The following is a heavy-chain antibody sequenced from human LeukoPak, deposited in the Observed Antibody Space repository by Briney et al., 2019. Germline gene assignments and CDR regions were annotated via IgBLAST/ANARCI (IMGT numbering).Heavy chain of an antibody. D-gene: IGHD5-24*01. CDR1: GGTFSSYA. V-gene: IGHV1-69*05. CDR2: IIPIFGTA. J-gene: IGHJ4*02. CDR3: ASLVEMAS. Sequence: SVKVSCKASGGTFSSYAISWVRQAPGQGLEWMGGIIPIFGTANYAQKFQGRVTITTDESTSTAYMELSSLRSKDTAVYYCASLVEMASWGQGTLVTVSS.